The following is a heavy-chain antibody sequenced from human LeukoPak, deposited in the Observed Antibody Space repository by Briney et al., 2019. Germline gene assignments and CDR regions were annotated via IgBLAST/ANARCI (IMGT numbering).Heavy chain of an antibody. J-gene: IGHJ4*02. V-gene: IGHV1-2*02. Sequence: GASVKVSCTASGYTFTGYYMHWVRQAPGQGLEWMGWVNPNSGGTNYAQKFQGGVTMTRDTSISTAYMELSRLRSDDTAVYYCARVGLAAAVDYWGQGTLVTVSS. CDR1: GYTFTGYY. D-gene: IGHD6-13*01. CDR3: ARVGLAAAVDY. CDR2: VNPNSGGT.